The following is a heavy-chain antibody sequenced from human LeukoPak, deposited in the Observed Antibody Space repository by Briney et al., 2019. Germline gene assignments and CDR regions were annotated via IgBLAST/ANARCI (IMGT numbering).Heavy chain of an antibody. CDR2: INHSGST. Sequence: SETLSLTCAVYGGSFSGYHWSWIRQPPGEGLEWIGEINHSGSTNYNPSLKSRVTISVDTSKNQFSLKLSSVTAADTAVYYCARGGIVVVPAAMRWFDPWGQGTLVTVSS. CDR3: ARGGIVVVPAAMRWFDP. CDR1: GGSFSGYH. D-gene: IGHD2-2*01. V-gene: IGHV4-34*01. J-gene: IGHJ5*02.